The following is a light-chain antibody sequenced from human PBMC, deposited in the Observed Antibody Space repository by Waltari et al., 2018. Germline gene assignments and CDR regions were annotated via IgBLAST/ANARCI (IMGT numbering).Light chain of an antibody. V-gene: IGLV2-14*03. CDR3: SSFTTGSTGL. CDR1: SSDIGAFDL. J-gene: IGLJ2*01. CDR2: NVS. Sequence: QSALAQPSSVSGSPGQSITISCTGSSSDIGAFDLVSWYQQHPGRAPRLIIRNVSERPSGFPYRFSGSKSGNTASLTISSLRSEDESLYFGSSFTTGSTGLFGGGTKLTVL.